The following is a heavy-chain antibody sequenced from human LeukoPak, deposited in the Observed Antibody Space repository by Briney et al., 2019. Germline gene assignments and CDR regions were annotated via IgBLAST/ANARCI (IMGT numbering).Heavy chain of an antibody. CDR1: GFTFSSYA. CDR2: ISSNGGST. J-gene: IGHJ4*02. V-gene: IGHV3-64*01. D-gene: IGHD1-1*01. CDR3: ARAIANWNDQIVYDY. Sequence: PGGSLRLSCAASGFTFSSYAMHWVRQAPGKGLDYVSAISSNGGSTYYANSVKGRFTISRDNSKNTLYLQMGSLRAEDMAVYYCARAIANWNDQIVYDYWGQGTLVTVSS.